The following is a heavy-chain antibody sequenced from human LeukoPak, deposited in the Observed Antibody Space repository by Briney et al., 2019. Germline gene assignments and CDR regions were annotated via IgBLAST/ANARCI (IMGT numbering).Heavy chain of an antibody. V-gene: IGHV4-4*09. CDR1: GGSTSSYY. J-gene: IGHJ4*02. Sequence: SETLSLTCTVSGGSTSSYYWSWIRQPPGKGLEWIGYIYTSGSTNYNPSLKSRVTISVDTSKNQFSLKLSSVTAADTAVCYCASSSSTLLDYWGQGTLVTVSS. CDR3: ASSSSTLLDY. D-gene: IGHD6-6*01. CDR2: IYTSGST.